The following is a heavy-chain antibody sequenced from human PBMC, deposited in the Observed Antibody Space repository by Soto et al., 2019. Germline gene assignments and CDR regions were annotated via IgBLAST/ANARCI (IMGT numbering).Heavy chain of an antibody. CDR1: GDSINRSPYY. CDR3: ARHSSGWYSWFDP. Sequence: SETLSHTCTVSGDSINRSPYYWGWISQTPGKGLEWIGSIYSSGSTYHNPSLKSRVTISVDTSTNHFSLKLSSVTAADSAVYYCARHSSGWYSWFDPWGQGTLVTVSS. CDR2: IYSSGST. V-gene: IGHV4-39*01. D-gene: IGHD6-19*01. J-gene: IGHJ5*02.